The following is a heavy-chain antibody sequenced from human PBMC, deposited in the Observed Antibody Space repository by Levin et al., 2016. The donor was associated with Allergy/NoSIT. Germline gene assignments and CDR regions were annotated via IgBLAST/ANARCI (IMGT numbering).Heavy chain of an antibody. CDR3: ARVGVEMADSNDY. V-gene: IGHV3-21*01. Sequence: GGSLRLSCAASGFTFSSYSLSWVRQAPGKGLEWVSSIGSSSSYIYYADSVKGRFTISRDNSKNTLYLQMNSLRAEDTAVYYCARVGVEMADSNDYWGQGTLVTVSS. J-gene: IGHJ4*02. CDR2: IGSSSSYI. D-gene: IGHD5-24*01. CDR1: GFTFSSYS.